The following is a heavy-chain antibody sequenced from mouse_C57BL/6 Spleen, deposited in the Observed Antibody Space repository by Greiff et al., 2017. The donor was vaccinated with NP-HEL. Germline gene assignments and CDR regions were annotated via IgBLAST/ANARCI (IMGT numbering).Heavy chain of an antibody. CDR1: GFNIKDDY. CDR2: IDPENGDT. Sequence: EVKLVESGAELVRPGASVKLSCTASGFNIKDDYMHWVKQRPEQGLEWIGWIDPENGDTEYASKFQGKATITADTSSNTAYLQLSSLTSEDTAVYYCTQNWDYFDYWGQGTTLTVSS. CDR3: TQNWDYFDY. V-gene: IGHV14-4*01. J-gene: IGHJ2*01. D-gene: IGHD4-1*01.